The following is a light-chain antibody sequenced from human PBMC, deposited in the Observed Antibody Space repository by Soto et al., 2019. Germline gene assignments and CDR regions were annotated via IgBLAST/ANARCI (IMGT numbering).Light chain of an antibody. V-gene: IGLV2-14*03. J-gene: IGLJ1*01. CDR3: SSYSSTHTYV. CDR1: SSDVGGYNY. CDR2: DIT. Sequence: QSALTQPASVSGSPGQSITISCTGTSSDVGGYNYLSWYQQHPGKAPQLMIYDITKRPSGVSDRFSGSKSGNMASLIISGLQAEDEADYYCSSYSSTHTYVFGTGTKLTVL.